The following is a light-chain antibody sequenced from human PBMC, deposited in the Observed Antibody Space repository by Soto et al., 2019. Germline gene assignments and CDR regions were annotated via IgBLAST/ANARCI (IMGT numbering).Light chain of an antibody. J-gene: IGKJ5*01. V-gene: IGKV3-20*01. CDR3: QQYGTTRIT. Sequence: TKSLVTLPLQPGERATLSCRGSQSVSNSYLAWYQQKPGQAPRLLMYGASNRATGIPDRFSGSGSETDFTLTISRLEPEDFAVYYCQQYGTTRITFGQGGRLEI. CDR2: GAS. CDR1: QSVSNSY.